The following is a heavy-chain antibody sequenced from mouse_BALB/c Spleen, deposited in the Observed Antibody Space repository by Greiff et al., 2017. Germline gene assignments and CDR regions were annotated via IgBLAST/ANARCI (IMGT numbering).Heavy chain of an antibody. V-gene: IGHV1-4*02. Sequence: QVQLQQSAAELARPGASVKMSCKASGYTFTSYTMHWVKQRPGQGLEWIGYINPSSGYTEYNQKFKDKTTLTADKSSSTAYMQLSSLTSEDSAVYYCARDGNPRFAYWGQGTLVTVSA. CDR2: INPSSGYT. CDR3: ARDGNPRFAY. J-gene: IGHJ3*01. CDR1: GYTFTSYT. D-gene: IGHD2-1*01.